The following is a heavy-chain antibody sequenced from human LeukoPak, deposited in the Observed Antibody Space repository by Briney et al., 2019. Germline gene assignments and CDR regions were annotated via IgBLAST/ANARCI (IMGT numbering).Heavy chain of an antibody. CDR2: INPSGGST. D-gene: IGHD2-15*01. CDR1: GYTFTSYY. V-gene: IGHV1-46*01. J-gene: IGHJ6*02. CDR3: ARDLNYGVYCSGGSCYSHLYYYYGMDV. Sequence: RASVKVSCKASGYTFTSYYMHWVRQAPGQGLEWMGIINPSGGSTSYAQKFQGRVTMTRDTSTSTVYMELSSLRSENTAVYYCARDLNYGVYCSGGSCYSHLYYYYGMDVWGQGTTVTVSS.